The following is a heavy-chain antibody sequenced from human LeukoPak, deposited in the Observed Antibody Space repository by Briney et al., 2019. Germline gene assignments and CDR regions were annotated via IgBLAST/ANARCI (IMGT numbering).Heavy chain of an antibody. D-gene: IGHD2/OR15-2a*01. J-gene: IGHJ4*02. V-gene: IGHV4-30-2*01. Sequence: PSQTLSLTCAVSGGSISSGGYSWSWIRQPPGKGLEWIGYIYHSGSTYYNPSLKSRVTISVDRSKNQFSLKLSSVTAADTAVYYCARLYGDFDYWGQGTLVTVSS. CDR1: GGSISSGGYS. CDR3: ARLYGDFDY. CDR2: IYHSGST.